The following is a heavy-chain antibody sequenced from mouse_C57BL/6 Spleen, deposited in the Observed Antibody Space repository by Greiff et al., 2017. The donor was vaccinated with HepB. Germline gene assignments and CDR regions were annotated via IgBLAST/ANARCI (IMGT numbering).Heavy chain of an antibody. J-gene: IGHJ4*01. D-gene: IGHD3-1*01. Sequence: EVKLVESGGGLVKPGGSLKLSCAASGFTFSDYGMHWVRQAPEKGLEWVAYISSGSSTIHYADTVKGRFTISRDNAKNTLFLQMTSLRSEDTAMYYCASPARAAMDYWGQGTSVTVSS. CDR2: ISSGSSTI. CDR3: ASPARAAMDY. CDR1: GFTFSDYG. V-gene: IGHV5-17*01.